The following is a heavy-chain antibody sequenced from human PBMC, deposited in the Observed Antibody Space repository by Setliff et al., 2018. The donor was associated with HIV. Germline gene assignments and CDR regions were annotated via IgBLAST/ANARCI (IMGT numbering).Heavy chain of an antibody. CDR1: GGSISSSSYY. D-gene: IGHD3-22*01. V-gene: IGHV4-39*01. J-gene: IGHJ4*02. CDR2: IYYSGST. CDR3: ARVGLYYYDGSGYWGHFDY. Sequence: SETLSLTCTVSGGSISSSSYYWGWIRQPPGKGLEWIGSIYYSGSTYYNPSLKSRVTISVDTSKNQFSLKLSSVTAADTAVYYCARVGLYYYDGSGYWGHFDYWGQGTLVTV.